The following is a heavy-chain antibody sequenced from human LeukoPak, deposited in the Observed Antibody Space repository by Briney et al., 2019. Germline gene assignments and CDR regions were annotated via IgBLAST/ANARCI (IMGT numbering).Heavy chain of an antibody. J-gene: IGHJ3*02. CDR3: AREQADAFDI. Sequence: SGGSLRLSCAASGFTFSSYEMNWVRQAPGKGLEWVSYISSSGTTIYYADSVKGRFTISRDNAKNSLYLQMNSLRAEDTAVYYCAREQADAFDIWGQGTMVTVSS. CDR1: GFTFSSYE. CDR2: ISSSGTTI. V-gene: IGHV3-48*03.